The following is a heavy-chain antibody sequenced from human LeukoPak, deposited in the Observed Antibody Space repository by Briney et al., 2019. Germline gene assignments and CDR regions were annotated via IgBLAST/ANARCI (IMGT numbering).Heavy chain of an antibody. CDR1: GFTFSSYW. CDR3: ARGDISVTKHFDY. J-gene: IGHJ4*02. D-gene: IGHD1-7*01. Sequence: GGSLRLSCAASGFTFSSYWMHWVRQAPGKGLEWVSIISSTSDYIFDADSVKGRFTISRDNAKNSLFLQMNSLRAEDTAVYYCARGDISVTKHFDYWGQGSLVTVSS. V-gene: IGHV3-21*01. CDR2: ISSTSDYI.